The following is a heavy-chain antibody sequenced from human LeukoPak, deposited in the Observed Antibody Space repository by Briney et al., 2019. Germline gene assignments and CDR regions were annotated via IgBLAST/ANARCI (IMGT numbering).Heavy chain of an antibody. V-gene: IGHV3-23*01. J-gene: IGHJ4*02. Sequence: GGSLRLSCAASGFTFSTYGMSWVRQAPGKGLEWLSSISGSGAVPHYADSAKGRFTISRDNSKNMVYLQLSSLRVEDTAVYHCAKHLTSTASLDYWGQGTLVTVSS. CDR2: ISGSGAVP. CDR3: AKHLTSTASLDY. CDR1: GFTFSTYG. D-gene: IGHD2-2*01.